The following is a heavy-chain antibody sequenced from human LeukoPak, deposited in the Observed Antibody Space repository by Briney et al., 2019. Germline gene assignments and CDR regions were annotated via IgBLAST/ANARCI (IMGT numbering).Heavy chain of an antibody. CDR1: GFNFSIYV. CDR2: ISYDGSNK. J-gene: IGHJ5*02. D-gene: IGHD3-10*01. Sequence: GGSLRLSCAVSGFNFSIYVMHWVRQAPVKGLEWVTVISYDGSNKYYVDSVKGRFTISRDIPKNILYLRINSLRTEDTAVYYCARGDYYGSGMYGWFDPWGQGTLVTVSS. CDR3: ARGDYYGSGMYGWFDP. V-gene: IGHV3-30*03.